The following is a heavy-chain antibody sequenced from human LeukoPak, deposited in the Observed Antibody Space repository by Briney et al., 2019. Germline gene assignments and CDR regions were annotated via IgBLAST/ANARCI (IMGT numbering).Heavy chain of an antibody. V-gene: IGHV4-30-4*08. Sequence: PSQTLSLTCTVSGGSLSSGDYYWSWIRQPPGKGLEWIGYIYYSGSTYYNPSLKSRVTISVDTSKNQFSLKLSSVTAAYTAVYYCARDGYYGSGSPHYMDVWGKGTTVTVSS. CDR1: GGSLSSGDYY. CDR3: ARDGYYGSGSPHYMDV. J-gene: IGHJ6*03. CDR2: IYYSGST. D-gene: IGHD3-10*01.